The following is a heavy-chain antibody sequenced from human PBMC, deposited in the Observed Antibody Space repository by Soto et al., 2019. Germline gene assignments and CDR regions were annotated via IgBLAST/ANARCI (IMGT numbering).Heavy chain of an antibody. CDR3: AHYVSTSPAGWFDP. J-gene: IGHJ5*02. Sequence: QITLKESGPTLVKPTQTLTLTCTFSGLSLSTSGEAVGWIRQPPGKALEWLALIYWDDDKRYHPTLKPRLTITKAPSKTQVVLTLTTMDPVDTATYYCAHYVSTSPAGWFDPWGQGILVTVSS. D-gene: IGHD3-10*02. CDR2: IYWDDDK. CDR1: GLSLSTSGEA. V-gene: IGHV2-5*02.